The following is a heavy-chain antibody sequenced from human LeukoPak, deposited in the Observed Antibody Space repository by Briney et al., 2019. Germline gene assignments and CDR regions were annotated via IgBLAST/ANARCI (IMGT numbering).Heavy chain of an antibody. Sequence: GGSLRLSCAASGFTFTNFALNCVRQAPGKGLEWVAAISTSGGSTYYADSVQGRFTISRDNSKDTLFLQMNRLRGEGTAVYYCANFVDSRGQDYWGQGTVVTVSS. V-gene: IGHV3-23*01. D-gene: IGHD3-22*01. CDR1: GFTFTNFA. J-gene: IGHJ4*02. CDR3: ANFVDSRGQDY. CDR2: ISTSGGST.